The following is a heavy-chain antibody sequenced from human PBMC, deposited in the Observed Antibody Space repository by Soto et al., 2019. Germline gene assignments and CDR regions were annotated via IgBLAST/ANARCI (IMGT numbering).Heavy chain of an antibody. CDR3: ERERIAYSDPWQEFDS. V-gene: IGHV3-13*01. CDR2: ISTSGET. D-gene: IGHD6-13*01. Sequence: GGSLRLSCAASGFNFFSYDMHWVRQAPGKGLEWVSAISTSGETFYADSVKGRFTISRENAKNSLYLQMNSLGAGDTAIYFCERERIAYSDPWQEFDSWGQGTLVTVSS. J-gene: IGHJ4*02. CDR1: GFNFFSYD.